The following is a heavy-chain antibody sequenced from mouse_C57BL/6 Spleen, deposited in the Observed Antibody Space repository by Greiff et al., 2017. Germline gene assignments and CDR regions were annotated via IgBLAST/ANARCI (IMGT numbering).Heavy chain of an antibody. D-gene: IGHD1-1*01. CDR2: INPSSGYT. CDR1: GYTFTSYW. Sequence: VQLQQSGAELAKPGASVKLSCKASGYTFTSYWMHWVKQRPGQGLEWIGYINPSSGYTKYNQKFKDKATLTADKSSSTAYMQLSSLTYEDSAVYDGARSYYGSSYDWYFDVWGTGTTVTVSS. CDR3: ARSYYGSSYDWYFDV. V-gene: IGHV1-7*01. J-gene: IGHJ1*03.